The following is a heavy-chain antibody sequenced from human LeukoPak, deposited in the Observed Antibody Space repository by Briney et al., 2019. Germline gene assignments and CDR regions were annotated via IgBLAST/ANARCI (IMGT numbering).Heavy chain of an antibody. V-gene: IGHV3-30-3*01. CDR3: ARSGGLQKFDY. CDR1: EFTFSNYA. J-gene: IGHJ4*02. CDR2: ISYDGNTI. Sequence: GGSLRLSCAASEFTFSNYALHWVRQAPGKGLQWVAVISYDGNTIHYADSVKGRFIISRDTSKNTLFLQMNSLRAEDTAVYYCARSGGLQKFDYWGQGTLVTVSS. D-gene: IGHD4-11*01.